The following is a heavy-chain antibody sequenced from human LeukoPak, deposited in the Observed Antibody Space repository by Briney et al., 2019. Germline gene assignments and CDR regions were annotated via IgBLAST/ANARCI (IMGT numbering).Heavy chain of an antibody. CDR1: GFTFSSYA. CDR3: AKPPGGSTSRLTLYYYYYMDV. D-gene: IGHD2-2*01. Sequence: PGGSLRLSCAASGFTFSSYAMSWVRQAPGKGLEWVSAISGSGGSTYYADSVKGRFTISRDNSKNTLYLQMNSLRAEDTAVYYCAKPPGGSTSRLTLYYYYYMDVWGKGTTVTVSS. V-gene: IGHV3-23*01. CDR2: ISGSGGST. J-gene: IGHJ6*03.